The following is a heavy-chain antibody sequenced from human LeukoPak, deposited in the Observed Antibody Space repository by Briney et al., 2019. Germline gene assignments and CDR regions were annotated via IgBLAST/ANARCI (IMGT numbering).Heavy chain of an antibody. J-gene: IGHJ4*02. V-gene: IGHV4-39*07. CDR1: GGSISSNNHY. D-gene: IGHD3-22*01. Sequence: SETLSLTCTVSGGSISSNNHYWGWIRQPPGKGLQWIGSIYYSGSTFYNPSLKSRVTISVDTSKNQFSLKLSSLTAADTAVYYCARVQSAYCDYWGQGALVTVSS. CDR2: IYYSGST. CDR3: ARVQSAYCDY.